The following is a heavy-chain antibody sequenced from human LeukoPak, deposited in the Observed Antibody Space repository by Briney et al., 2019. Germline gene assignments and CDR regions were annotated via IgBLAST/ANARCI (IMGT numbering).Heavy chain of an antibody. Sequence: PGGSLRLSCAASGFTFSSYAMHWVRQAPGKGLEYVSAISSNGGSTYYANSVKGRFTISRDNSKNTLYLQMGSLRAEDMAVYYCGRAEWSGWGTDHLGQGTLVTVSS. CDR2: ISSNGGST. D-gene: IGHD6-19*01. CDR3: GRAEWSGWGTDH. J-gene: IGHJ4*02. V-gene: IGHV3-64*01. CDR1: GFTFSSYA.